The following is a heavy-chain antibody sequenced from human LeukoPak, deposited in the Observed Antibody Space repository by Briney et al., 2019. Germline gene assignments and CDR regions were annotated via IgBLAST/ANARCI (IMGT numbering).Heavy chain of an antibody. V-gene: IGHV3-48*01. J-gene: IGHJ4*02. CDR2: ISSRSSTI. CDR3: AKDDY. CDR1: GFTFSNYN. Sequence: GGSLRLSCAASGFTFSNYNMNWVRQAPGKGLEWVSYISSRSSTIFYADSVKGRFTISRDNSKNTLYLQMNSLRAEDTAVYYCAKDDYWGQGTLVTVSS.